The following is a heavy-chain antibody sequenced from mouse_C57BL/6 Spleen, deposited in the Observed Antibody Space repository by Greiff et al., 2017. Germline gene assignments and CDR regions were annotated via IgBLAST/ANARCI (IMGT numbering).Heavy chain of an antibody. V-gene: IGHV5-17*01. Sequence: EVKLVESGGGLVKPGGSLKLSCAASGFTFSDYGMHWVRQAPEKGLEWVAYISSGSSTIYYADTVKGRFTISRDNAKNTLFLQMTSLRSEDTAMYYCAKQYCGSSYWYFDVWGTGTTVTVSS. D-gene: IGHD1-1*01. J-gene: IGHJ1*03. CDR3: AKQYCGSSYWYFDV. CDR1: GFTFSDYG. CDR2: ISSGSSTI.